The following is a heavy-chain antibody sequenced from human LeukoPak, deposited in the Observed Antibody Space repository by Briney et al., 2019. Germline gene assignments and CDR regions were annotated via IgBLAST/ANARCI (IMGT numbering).Heavy chain of an antibody. V-gene: IGHV3-23*01. D-gene: IGHD5-24*01. CDR2: ISGSGGST. CDR1: GFTFSSNA. CDR3: AKPRGSTFNYYFDY. Sequence: PGGSLRLSCAASGFTFSSNAMSWVRQAPGKGLGWVSGISGSGGSTYYADSVKGRFTISRDNSKNTLYLQMNSLRAEDTAVYYCAKPRGSTFNYYFDYWGQGTLVTVSS. J-gene: IGHJ4*02.